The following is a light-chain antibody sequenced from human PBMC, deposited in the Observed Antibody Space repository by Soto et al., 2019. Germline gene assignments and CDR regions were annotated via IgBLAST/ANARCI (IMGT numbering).Light chain of an antibody. Sequence: QSALTQPRSVSGSPGQSVAISCTGSRSDVGGYKYVSWYQQFPGKAPKLIIYDVSRRPSGVPDRFSGSKSGNTASLTISGLQAEDEGDYYCCSYGGGRTFLGFGGGTNVTVL. CDR1: RSDVGGYKY. CDR2: DVS. V-gene: IGLV2-11*01. CDR3: CSYGGGRTFLG. J-gene: IGLJ2*01.